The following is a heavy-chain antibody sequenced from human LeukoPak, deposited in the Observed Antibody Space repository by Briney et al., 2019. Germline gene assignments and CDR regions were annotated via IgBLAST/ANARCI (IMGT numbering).Heavy chain of an antibody. V-gene: IGHV1-2*04. J-gene: IGHJ5*02. CDR3: ARDSVAAAAYNWFDP. D-gene: IGHD6-13*01. CDR2: INPNSGGT. CDR1: GYTFTGYY. Sequence: VASVKVSCKASGYTFTGYYMHWVRQAPGQGLEWMGWINPNSGGTNYAQKFQGWVTMTRDTSISTAYMELSRLRSDDTAVYYCARDSVAAAAYNWFDPWGQGTLVTVSS.